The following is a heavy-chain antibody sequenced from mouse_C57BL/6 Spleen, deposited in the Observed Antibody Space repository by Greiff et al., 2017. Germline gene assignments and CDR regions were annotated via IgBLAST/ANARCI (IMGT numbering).Heavy chain of an antibody. CDR2: IYPGDGDT. CDR3: AREGGKTAMDY. J-gene: IGHJ4*01. CDR1: GYAFSSSW. Sequence: QVQLQQSGPELVKPGASVKISCKASGYAFSSSWLNWVKQRPGKGLEWIGRIYPGDGDTNYNGKVKGKATLTADKSSSTSYMQLSSLTSEDSAVYFCAREGGKTAMDYWGQGTSVTVSS. D-gene: IGHD2-1*01. V-gene: IGHV1-82*01.